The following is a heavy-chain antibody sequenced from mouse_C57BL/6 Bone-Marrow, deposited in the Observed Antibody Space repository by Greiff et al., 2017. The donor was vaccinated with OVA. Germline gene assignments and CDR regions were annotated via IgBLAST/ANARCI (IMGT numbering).Heavy chain of an antibody. CDR3: AHSSGYY. Sequence: VKLMESGAELVKPGASVKLSCKASGYTFTSYWMQWVKQRPGQGLEWIGEIDPSDSYTNYNQKFKGKATLTVDTSSSTAYMQLSSLTSEDSAVYYCAHSSGYYWGQGTLVTVSA. D-gene: IGHD3-2*02. V-gene: IGHV1-50*01. CDR2: IDPSDSYT. CDR1: GYTFTSYW. J-gene: IGHJ3*01.